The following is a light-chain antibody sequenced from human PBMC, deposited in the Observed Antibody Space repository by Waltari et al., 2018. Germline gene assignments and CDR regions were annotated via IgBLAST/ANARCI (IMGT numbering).Light chain of an antibody. CDR3: YAATDNNRV. CDR2: KDS. J-gene: IGLJ3*02. Sequence: SYELTQPSSVSVSPGQTARITCSGDVLGRKYARWFQQKPGQAPVLVIYKDSERPSGIPERFSGSSSGTTVTLTINGAQVEDEADYYCYAATDNNRVFGGGTKLIVI. V-gene: IGLV3-27*01. CDR1: VLGRKY.